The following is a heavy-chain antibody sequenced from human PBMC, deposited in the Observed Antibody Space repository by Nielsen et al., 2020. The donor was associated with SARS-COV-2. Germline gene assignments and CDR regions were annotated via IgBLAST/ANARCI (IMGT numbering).Heavy chain of an antibody. CDR2: ISSSSSYT. D-gene: IGHD2/OR15-2a*01. J-gene: IGHJ6*02. V-gene: IGHV3-11*05. CDR1: GFTFSDYY. CDR3: ARGNRYYYYGMDV. Sequence: GESLKISCAASGFTFSDYYMSWIRQAPGKGLEWVSYISSSSSYTNYADSVKGRFTISRDNAKNSLYLQMNSLRAEDTAVYYCARGNRYYYYGMDVWGQGTTVTVSS.